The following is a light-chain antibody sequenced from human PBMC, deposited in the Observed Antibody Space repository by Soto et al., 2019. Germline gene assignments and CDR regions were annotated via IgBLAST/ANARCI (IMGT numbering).Light chain of an antibody. CDR1: QSVSSSY. V-gene: IGKV3-20*01. J-gene: IGKJ1*01. Sequence: EIVLTQSPGTLSLSPGERATLSCRASQSVSSSYLAWYQQKPGQAPRLLIYGASSRATGIPDRFSGSGSGNDFTLTISRLEPEDFAVYYCQQYGSSRETFGQGTKVEIK. CDR3: QQYGSSRET. CDR2: GAS.